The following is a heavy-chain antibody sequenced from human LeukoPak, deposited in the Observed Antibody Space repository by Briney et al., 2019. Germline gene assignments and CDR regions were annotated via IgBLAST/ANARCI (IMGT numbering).Heavy chain of an antibody. V-gene: IGHV1-8*01. Sequence: GASVKVSCKASGYTFTSYDINWVRQATGQGLEWMGWMNPNSGNTGYAQKLQGRVTMTTDTSTSTAYMELRSLRSDDTAVYYCAAEGIGLSSGYYLQFDYWGQGTLVTVSS. CDR2: MNPNSGNT. CDR1: GYTFTSYD. CDR3: AAEGIGLSSGYYLQFDY. D-gene: IGHD3-22*01. J-gene: IGHJ4*02.